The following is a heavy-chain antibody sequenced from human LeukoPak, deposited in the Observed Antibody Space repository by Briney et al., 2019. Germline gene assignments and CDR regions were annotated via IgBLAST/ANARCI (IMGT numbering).Heavy chain of an antibody. Sequence: VEALKISCKCSGYSFISYWIGWVRQMPGKGLEWMGIIYPCDSDTRYSPSFQGQVTISADKSISTAYLQWSSLKASDTAMYYCAGTIRYCSGGSCCSDAFDIWGQGTMVTVSS. V-gene: IGHV5-51*01. CDR3: AGTIRYCSGGSCCSDAFDI. CDR1: GYSFISYW. CDR2: IYPCDSDT. D-gene: IGHD2-15*01. J-gene: IGHJ3*02.